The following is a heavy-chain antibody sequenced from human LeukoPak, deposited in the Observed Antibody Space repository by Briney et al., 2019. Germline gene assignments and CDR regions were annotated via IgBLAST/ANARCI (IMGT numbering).Heavy chain of an antibody. Sequence: GASVKVSCKAPGGTFSSYAISWVRQAPGQGLEWMGGIIPIFGTANYAQKFQGRVTITADKSTSTAYMELSSLRSDDTAVYYCASNYGDYYYYYMDVWGKGTTVTVSS. J-gene: IGHJ6*03. CDR3: ASNYGDYYYYYMDV. D-gene: IGHD4-17*01. CDR2: IIPIFGTA. V-gene: IGHV1-69*06. CDR1: GGTFSSYA.